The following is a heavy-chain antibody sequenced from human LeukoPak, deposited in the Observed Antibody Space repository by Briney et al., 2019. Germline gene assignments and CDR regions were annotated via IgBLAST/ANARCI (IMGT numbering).Heavy chain of an antibody. Sequence: GGSLRLSCAASGFTFSSYAVSWVRQAPGKGLEWVSGISGSGGSTYYADSVKGRFTISRDNSKNTLYLQMNSLRTEDTAVYYCAKAPKIRGVSNFDYWGQGTLVTVSS. CDR1: GFTFSSYA. CDR3: AKAPKIRGVSNFDY. D-gene: IGHD3-10*01. J-gene: IGHJ4*02. CDR2: ISGSGGST. V-gene: IGHV3-23*01.